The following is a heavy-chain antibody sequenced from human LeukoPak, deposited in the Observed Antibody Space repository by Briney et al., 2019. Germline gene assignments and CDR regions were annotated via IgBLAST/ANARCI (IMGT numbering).Heavy chain of an antibody. J-gene: IGHJ4*02. CDR3: ARHGSYFRLFDY. CDR2: IYYSGTT. V-gene: IGHV4-39*01. D-gene: IGHD2/OR15-2a*01. Sequence: AETLSLTCTVSGGSISTSSYYWGWIRQPPGEGLEWIGTIYYSGTTYYNPSLKSRVTISVDTSKSQFSLKLSSVTAADTAVYYCARHGSYFRLFDYWGQGTLDTVSS. CDR1: GGSISTSSYY.